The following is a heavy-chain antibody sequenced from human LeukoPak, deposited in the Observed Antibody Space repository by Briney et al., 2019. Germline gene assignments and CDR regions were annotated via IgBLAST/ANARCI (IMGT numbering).Heavy chain of an antibody. D-gene: IGHD1-26*01. Sequence: ASAKDSSKPAGYTFCNYYIHGVRHALGQGLEWMVVNNPSGGRTTSAQKVQGRVTVTRDTTTCTAYRNLRSLRSDDTAVDYCSRELGGSYFDTRGQGTLVTVSS. V-gene: IGHV1-46*01. CDR1: GYTFCNYY. CDR3: SRELGGSYFDT. J-gene: IGHJ4*02. CDR2: NNPSGGRT.